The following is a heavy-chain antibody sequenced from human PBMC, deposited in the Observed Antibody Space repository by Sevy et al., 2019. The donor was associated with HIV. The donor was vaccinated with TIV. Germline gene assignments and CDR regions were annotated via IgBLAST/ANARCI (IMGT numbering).Heavy chain of an antibody. CDR2: IIPIFGTA. D-gene: IGHD3-10*01. J-gene: IGHJ4*02. V-gene: IGHV1-69*13. Sequence: ASVKVSCKASGGTFSSYAISWVRQAPGQGLEWMGGIIPIFGTANYAQKFQGRVTITADESTSTAYMELSSLRSEDTAVYYCARDLGDGEAGGILDYWGQGTLVTVSS. CDR1: GGTFSSYA. CDR3: ARDLGDGEAGGILDY.